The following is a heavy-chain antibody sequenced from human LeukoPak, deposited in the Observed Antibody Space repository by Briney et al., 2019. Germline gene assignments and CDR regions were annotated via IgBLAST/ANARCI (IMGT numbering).Heavy chain of an antibody. CDR1: GYTFTSYY. CDR3: ARNFVDTGLGSYYYYMDV. D-gene: IGHD5-18*01. V-gene: IGHV1-69*06. CDR2: IIPIFGTA. Sequence: SVKVSCKASGYTFTSYYMHWVRQAPGQGLEWMGGIIPIFGTANYAQKFQGRVTITADKSASTAYMELSSLRSEDTAVYYCARNFVDTGLGSYYYYMDVWGKGTTVTVSS. J-gene: IGHJ6*03.